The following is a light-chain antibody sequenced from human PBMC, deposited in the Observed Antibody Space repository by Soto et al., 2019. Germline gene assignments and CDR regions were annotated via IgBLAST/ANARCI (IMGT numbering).Light chain of an antibody. V-gene: IGKV3-15*01. J-gene: IGKJ3*01. CDR1: QSVSSN. CDR2: GAS. Sequence: EIVMTQSPATLSVSPGERATLSCRASQSVSSNLAWYQQKPGQAPRLLIYGASTRATDIAARFSGSGSGTEFTLTISSLQSEVFAVYYCQQYNKWPPFTFGPGTKVEIK. CDR3: QQYNKWPPFT.